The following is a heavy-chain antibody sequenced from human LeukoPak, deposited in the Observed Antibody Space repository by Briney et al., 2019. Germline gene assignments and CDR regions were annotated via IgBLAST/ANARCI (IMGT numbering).Heavy chain of an antibody. D-gene: IGHD4-17*01. CDR2: ISYDGSNK. Sequence: GGSLRLSCAASGFTFSSYAMHWVRQAPGKGLELVAVISYDGSNKYYADSVKGRFTISRDNPKNTLYLQMNSLRAEDTAVYYCAREANNYGDHTMMIWGQGTLVTVSS. J-gene: IGHJ4*02. CDR1: GFTFSSYA. CDR3: AREANNYGDHTMMI. V-gene: IGHV3-30*04.